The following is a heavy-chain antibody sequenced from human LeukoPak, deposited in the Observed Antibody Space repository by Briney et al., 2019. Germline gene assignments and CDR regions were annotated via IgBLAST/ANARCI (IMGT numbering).Heavy chain of an antibody. V-gene: IGHV3-21*04. CDR1: GFTFSSYS. J-gene: IGHJ6*02. CDR2: ISSSSSYI. Sequence: PGGSLRLSCAASGFTFSSYSVNWVRQAPGKGLEWVSSISSSSSYIYYADSVKGRFTISRHNSKNTLYLQMNSLRAEDTAVYYCARGTTVNGYYGMDVWGQGTTVTVSS. CDR3: ARGTTVNGYYGMDV. D-gene: IGHD4-17*01.